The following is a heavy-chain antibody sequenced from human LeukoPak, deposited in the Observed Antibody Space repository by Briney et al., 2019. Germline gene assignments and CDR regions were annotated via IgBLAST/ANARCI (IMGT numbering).Heavy chain of an antibody. J-gene: IGHJ4*02. V-gene: IGHV3-21*01. CDR1: GFTFSSYS. Sequence: GGSLRLSCAASGFTFSSYSMNWVRQAPGKGLEWVSSISSSSSYIYYADSVRGRFTISRDNAKNSLYLQMNSLRAEDTAVYYCARDLPYSGSSPFDYWAREPWSPSPQ. CDR2: ISSSSSYI. CDR3: ARDLPYSGSSPFDY. D-gene: IGHD1-26*01.